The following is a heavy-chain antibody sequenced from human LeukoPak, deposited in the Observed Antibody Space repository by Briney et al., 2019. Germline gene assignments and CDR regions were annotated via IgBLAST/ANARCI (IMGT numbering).Heavy chain of an antibody. CDR3: ARRFVGSGGLFIGGGIYFDY. V-gene: IGHV4-34*01. Sequence: SETLSLTCAVYGGSFSDYYWTWIRQSPGKGLEWIGEINHSGNTNYSPSLKSRVTISVDTSKNQFSLKLSSVTAADTAVYYCARRFVGSGGLFIGGGIYFDYWGQGTLVTVSS. D-gene: IGHD3-10*01. J-gene: IGHJ4*02. CDR1: GGSFSDYY. CDR2: INHSGNT.